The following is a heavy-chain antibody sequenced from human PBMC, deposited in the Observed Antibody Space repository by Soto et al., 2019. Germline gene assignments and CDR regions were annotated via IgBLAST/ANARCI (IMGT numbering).Heavy chain of an antibody. CDR2: IWYDGSNH. V-gene: IGHV3-33*01. J-gene: IGHJ4*02. D-gene: IGHD3-16*01. Sequence: LRLSCAVPGFTCGNYVMHCYRQAPGSGLEWAALIWYDGSNHYYEDPVKGRVTISRDNSKNTLYLQMNSLRAEYTAVYYWARGARDFDYWGQGTLVTVSS. CDR3: ARGARDFDY. CDR1: GFTCGNYV.